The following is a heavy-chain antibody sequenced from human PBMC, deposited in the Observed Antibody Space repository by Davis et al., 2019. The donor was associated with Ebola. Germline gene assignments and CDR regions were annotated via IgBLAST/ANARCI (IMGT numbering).Heavy chain of an antibody. D-gene: IGHD2-2*01. CDR3: ARGPYCSSTSCYLFLGWYFDL. Sequence: SETLSLTCTVSGGSISSSSYYWGWIRQPPGKGLEWIGSIYYSGSTYYNPSLKSRVTISVDTSKNQFSLKLSSVTAADTAVYYCARGPYCSSTSCYLFLGWYFDLWGRGTLVTVSS. CDR2: IYYSGST. CDR1: GGSISSSSYY. J-gene: IGHJ2*01. V-gene: IGHV4-39*01.